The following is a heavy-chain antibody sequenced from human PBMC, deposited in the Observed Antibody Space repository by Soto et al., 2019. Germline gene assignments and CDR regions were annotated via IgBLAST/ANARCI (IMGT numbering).Heavy chain of an antibody. CDR1: GYTFTNYG. CDR3: ARLDSSGCQYLY. Sequence: QVQLVQSGAEVKKPGASVKVSCKASGYTFTNYGISWVRQAPGQGLEWMGWISGYSGNTNYAQKLQGRVTMTTDTPRSTEYMKRKSLHSDEKAEYHCARLDSSGCQYLYWGQEPQVTVSS. J-gene: IGHJ4*02. CDR2: ISGYSGNT. D-gene: IGHD3-22*01. V-gene: IGHV1-18*01.